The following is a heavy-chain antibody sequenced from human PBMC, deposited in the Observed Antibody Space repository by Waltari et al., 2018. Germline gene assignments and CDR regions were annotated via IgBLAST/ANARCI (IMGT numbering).Heavy chain of an antibody. Sequence: QVQLQQWGAGLLKPSETLSLTCAVYGGSFSGYYWSWIRQPPGKGLEWIGEINHSGSTNYNPSLKSRVTISVETSKNQFSLKLSSVTAADTAVYYCARLSVYSRIFDYWGQGTLVTVSS. V-gene: IGHV4-34*01. CDR2: INHSGST. CDR1: GGSFSGYY. D-gene: IGHD6-13*01. CDR3: ARLSVYSRIFDY. J-gene: IGHJ4*02.